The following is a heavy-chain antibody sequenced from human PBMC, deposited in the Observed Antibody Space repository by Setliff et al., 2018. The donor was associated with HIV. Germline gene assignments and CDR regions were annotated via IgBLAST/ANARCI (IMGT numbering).Heavy chain of an antibody. J-gene: IGHJ4*02. Sequence: ASVKVSCKASGYTFTNYAIHWVRQAPGQRLEWMGWINAGNGNTEYSQELQGRVTITRDPSASTAYMEVNSLTSEDMALYFCARGPSGVVPAAFYGPLEYWGQGTLVTVSS. D-gene: IGHD2-2*01. CDR3: ARGPSGVVPAAFYGPLEY. CDR2: INAGNGNT. V-gene: IGHV1-3*03. CDR1: GYTFTNYA.